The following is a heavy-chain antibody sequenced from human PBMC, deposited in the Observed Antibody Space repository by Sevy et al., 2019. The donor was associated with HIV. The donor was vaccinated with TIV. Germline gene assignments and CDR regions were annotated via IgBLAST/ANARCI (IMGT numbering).Heavy chain of an antibody. CDR1: GFTFSSYA. J-gene: IGHJ4*02. Sequence: GGSLRLSCAASGFTFSSYAMHWVRQAPGKGLEWVAVISYDGSNKYYADSVKGRFTISRDNSKNTLYLQMNSLRAEDTAVYYCIPTVTTNTHFDYWGQGTLVTVSS. D-gene: IGHD4-17*01. CDR3: IPTVTTNTHFDY. CDR2: ISYDGSNK. V-gene: IGHV3-30-3*01.